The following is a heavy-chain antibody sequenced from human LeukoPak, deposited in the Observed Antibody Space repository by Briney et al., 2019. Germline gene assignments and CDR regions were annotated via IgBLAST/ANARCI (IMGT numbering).Heavy chain of an antibody. D-gene: IGHD3-3*01. CDR3: ARLREIPVFGVVTKSTSYFDY. Sequence: GGSLRLSCAASGFTFTNYWMSWVRQAPGKGLELVANIKQDRSEKYYVGSVKGRFTISRDNAKNSLYLQMNSLRAEDTAVYYCARLREIPVFGVVTKSTSYFDYWGEGTLVTVSS. V-gene: IGHV3-7*01. CDR1: GFTFTNYW. J-gene: IGHJ4*02. CDR2: IKQDRSEK.